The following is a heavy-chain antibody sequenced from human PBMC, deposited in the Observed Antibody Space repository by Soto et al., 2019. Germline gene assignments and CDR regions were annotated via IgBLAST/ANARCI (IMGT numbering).Heavy chain of an antibody. CDR1: GFTFSRYW. D-gene: IGHD6-13*01. CDR2: INSDGSSK. J-gene: IGHJ4*02. Sequence: EVQLVESGGGLVQPGGSLRLSCAASGFTFSRYWMHWVRQAPGKGLVWVSRINSDGSSKSYADSVKGRFTISRDNAKNTLYLQMNSLRAEDKAVYYCARERGKAAAVHFDYWGQGTLVTVSS. V-gene: IGHV3-74*01. CDR3: ARERGKAAAVHFDY.